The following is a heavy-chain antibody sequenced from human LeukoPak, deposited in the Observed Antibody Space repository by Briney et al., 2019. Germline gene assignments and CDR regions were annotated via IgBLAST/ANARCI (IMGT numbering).Heavy chain of an antibody. Sequence: PGGSLRLSCAASGFTFNNYSMNWVRQAPGKGLEWVSSISSSSAYIYYADSVKGRFTISRDSAKNSLYLQMNSLRADDTAVYHCARQETSSYNGAFDIWGQGTMVTVSS. CDR1: GFTFNNYS. CDR2: ISSSSAYI. J-gene: IGHJ3*02. CDR3: ARQETSSYNGAFDI. V-gene: IGHV3-21*01. D-gene: IGHD1-26*01.